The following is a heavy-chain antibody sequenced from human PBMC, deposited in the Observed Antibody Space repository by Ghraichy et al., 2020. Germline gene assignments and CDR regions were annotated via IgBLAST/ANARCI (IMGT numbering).Heavy chain of an antibody. CDR1: GGSFSGYY. CDR3: ARSRVGAGAGFQH. V-gene: IGHV4-34*01. D-gene: IGHD1-26*01. CDR2: INHSGST. Sequence: SKTLSLTCAVYGGSFSGYYWSWIRQPPGKGLEWIGEINHSGSTNYNPSLKSRVTISVDTSKNQFSLKLSSVTAADTAVYYCARSRVGAGAGFQHWGQGTLVTVSS. J-gene: IGHJ1*01.